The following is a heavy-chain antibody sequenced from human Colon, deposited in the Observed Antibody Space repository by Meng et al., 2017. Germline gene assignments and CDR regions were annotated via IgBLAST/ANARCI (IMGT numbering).Heavy chain of an antibody. CDR3: ARVNGDFDEAWFDP. Sequence: QAQRQGRGPGLVRPSETLSLPCTVSGASVSSGDYYWSWIRQPPGKGLEWLGYIYYTGNTNYNPSLKNRVTISLDTSNNQFSLKLTSMTAADAAIYYCARVNGDFDEAWFDPWGQGTLVTVSS. D-gene: IGHD2-21*02. CDR1: GASVSSGDYY. V-gene: IGHV4-61*08. CDR2: IYYTGNT. J-gene: IGHJ5*02.